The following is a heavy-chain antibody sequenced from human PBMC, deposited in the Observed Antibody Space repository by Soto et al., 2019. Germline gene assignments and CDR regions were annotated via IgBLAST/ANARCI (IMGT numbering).Heavy chain of an antibody. Sequence: SDTLSLTCXVSGGSISSGGYYWSWIRQHPGKGLEWIGYIYHSGSTYYNPSLKSRVTISVDRSKNQFSLKLSSVTAADTAVYYCARESSSSWYYWFDPWGQGTLVTVSS. J-gene: IGHJ5*02. CDR1: GGSISSGGYY. CDR3: ARESSSSWYYWFDP. CDR2: IYHSGST. D-gene: IGHD6-13*01. V-gene: IGHV4-30-2*01.